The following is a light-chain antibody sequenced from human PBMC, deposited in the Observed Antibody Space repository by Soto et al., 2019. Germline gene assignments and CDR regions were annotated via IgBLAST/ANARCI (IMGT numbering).Light chain of an antibody. CDR1: SSDVGSYNL. J-gene: IGLJ3*02. CDR3: CSYAGSSTWV. V-gene: IGLV2-23*01. CDR2: EGN. Sequence: QSALTQPASVSGSPGQSMTISCTGTSSDVGSYNLVSWYQQHPGKAPKLMIYEGNERPSGVSNRLSGSKSGNTASLTISGLQAEDEADYYCCSYAGSSTWVFGGGTKLTVL.